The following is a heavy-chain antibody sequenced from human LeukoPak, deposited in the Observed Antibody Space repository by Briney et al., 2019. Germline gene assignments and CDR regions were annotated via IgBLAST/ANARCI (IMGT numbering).Heavy chain of an antibody. CDR3: AKDFPLLLRWSPASDI. CDR1: GFTFSSYA. D-gene: IGHD4-23*01. V-gene: IGHV3-23*01. Sequence: GGSLRLSCAASGFTFSSYAMSWVRQAPGKGLEWVSGISGSGGSTYYADSVKGRFTISRDNSKNTLYVQMNSLRAEDTAVYYCAKDFPLLLRWSPASDIWGQGTMVTVSS. CDR2: ISGSGGST. J-gene: IGHJ3*02.